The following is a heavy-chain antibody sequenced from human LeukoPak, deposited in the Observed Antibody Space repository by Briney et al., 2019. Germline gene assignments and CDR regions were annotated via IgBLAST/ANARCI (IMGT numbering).Heavy chain of an antibody. V-gene: IGHV4-59*01. Sequence: PSETLSLTCTVSGGSISSSYWSWIRQPPGKALEWIGYVYYSGSTNYNPSLKSRVTISVDTSKNQFSLRLSSVTAADTAVYYCARWRSGFDYWGQGTLVTVSS. J-gene: IGHJ4*02. CDR2: VYYSGST. CDR1: GGSISSSY. CDR3: ARWRSGFDY.